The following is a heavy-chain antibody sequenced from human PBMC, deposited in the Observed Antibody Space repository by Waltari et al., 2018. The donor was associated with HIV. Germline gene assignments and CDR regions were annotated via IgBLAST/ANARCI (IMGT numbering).Heavy chain of an antibody. CDR2: IYPGDSDT. D-gene: IGHD6-13*01. J-gene: IGHJ5*02. CDR1: GYSFTSYW. CDR3: ARHGDSSSWYNWFDP. V-gene: IGHV5-51*01. Sequence: EVQLVQSGAEVKKPGASLKISCKGSGYSFTSYWIGWVRQMPGKGLEWMGIIYPGDSDTRSSPSSQGQVTISADKSISTAYLQWSSLKASDTAMYYCARHGDSSSWYNWFDPWGQGTLVTVSS.